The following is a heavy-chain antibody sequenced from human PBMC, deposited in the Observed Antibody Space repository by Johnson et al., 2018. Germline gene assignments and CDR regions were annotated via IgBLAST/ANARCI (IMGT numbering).Heavy chain of an antibody. CDR2: ISQDEMNK. V-gene: IGHV3-30*03. CDR1: GVTLSNSI. J-gene: IGHJ3*01. Sequence: QVQLVQSGGGVVQPGTSLRLYCGVSGVTLSNSIMHWVRQAPGKGLEWVALISQDEMNKQYGDSARDRFTISRDISRNTVYLQMNSLRDEDTTVYYCAREARSSGRAGIFGVWGQGTMVTVSS. D-gene: IGHD3-22*01. CDR3: AREARSSGRAGIFGV.